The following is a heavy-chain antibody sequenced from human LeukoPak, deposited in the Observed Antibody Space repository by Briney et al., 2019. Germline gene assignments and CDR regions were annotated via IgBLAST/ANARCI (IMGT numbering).Heavy chain of an antibody. V-gene: IGHV3-9*01. CDR2: ISWNSGSI. CDR3: ARELTGTSPYYYYYMDV. D-gene: IGHD1-20*01. CDR1: GFTLDDCA. Sequence: PGGSLRLSCAASGFTLDDCAMHWVRQAPGKGLEWVSGISWNSGSIGYADSVKGRFTVSRDNAKNSLYLEMNSLRAEDTAVYYCARELTGTSPYYYYYMDVWGKGTTVTVSS. J-gene: IGHJ6*03.